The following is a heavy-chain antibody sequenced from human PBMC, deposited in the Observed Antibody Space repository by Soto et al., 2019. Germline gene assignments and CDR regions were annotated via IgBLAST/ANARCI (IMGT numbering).Heavy chain of an antibody. Sequence: SETLSLTCTVSGGSISSSSYYWGWIHQPPGKGLEWIGSIYYSGSTYYNPSLKSRVTISVDTSKNQFSLKLSSVTAADTAVYYCARGSGSTAYYYYYMDVWGKGTTVTVSS. CDR3: ARGSGSTAYYYYYMDV. D-gene: IGHD3-10*01. J-gene: IGHJ6*03. CDR1: GGSISSSSYY. V-gene: IGHV4-39*01. CDR2: IYYSGST.